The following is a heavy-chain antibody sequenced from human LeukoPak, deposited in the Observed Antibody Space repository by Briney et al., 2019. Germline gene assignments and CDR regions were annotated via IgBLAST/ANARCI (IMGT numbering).Heavy chain of an antibody. Sequence: GGSLRLSYAASGFTFSSYSMNWVRQAPGKGLEWVSSISSSSSYIYYADSVKGRFTISRDNAKNSLYLQMNSLRAEDTAVYYCARDWGHPFSFDYWGQGTLVTVSS. V-gene: IGHV3-21*01. CDR2: ISSSSSYI. CDR1: GFTFSSYS. CDR3: ARDWGHPFSFDY. J-gene: IGHJ4*02. D-gene: IGHD7-27*01.